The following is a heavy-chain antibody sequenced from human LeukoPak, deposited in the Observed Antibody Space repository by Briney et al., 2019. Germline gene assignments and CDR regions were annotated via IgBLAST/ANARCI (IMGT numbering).Heavy chain of an antibody. V-gene: IGHV4-59*07. CDR2: IYYSGST. J-gene: IGHJ6*03. D-gene: IGHD3-22*01. CDR3: ARGYYYDSSGYYHLWDGYYYYMDV. CDR1: GVSISSYY. Sequence: PSDTLSLTCTASGVSISSYYWSWIRQPPGKGLEWVGYIYYSGSTNYNPSLKSRVTISVDTPKNQFSLKLSSVTAADTAVYYCARGYYYDSSGYYHLWDGYYYYMDVWGKGTTVTVS.